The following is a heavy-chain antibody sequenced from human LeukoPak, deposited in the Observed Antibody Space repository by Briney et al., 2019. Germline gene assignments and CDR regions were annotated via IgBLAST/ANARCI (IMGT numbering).Heavy chain of an antibody. V-gene: IGHV1-2*02. CDR1: GYTFTGYY. CDR3: ARRYCTNGVCYNDRGAFDI. J-gene: IGHJ3*02. D-gene: IGHD2-8*01. CDR2: MNPNSGDT. Sequence: ASVKVSCKASGYTFTGYYMHWVRQAPGQGLEWMGWMNPNSGDTNHAQKFQGRVTMTRDTSISTGYTELSRLRSDDTAVYYCARRYCTNGVCYNDRGAFDIWGQGTMVTVSS.